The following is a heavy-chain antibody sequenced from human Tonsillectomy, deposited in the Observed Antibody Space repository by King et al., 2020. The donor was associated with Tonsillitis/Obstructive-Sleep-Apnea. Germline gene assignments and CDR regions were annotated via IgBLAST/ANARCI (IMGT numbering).Heavy chain of an antibody. Sequence: QVKLQQWGAGLLKPSETLSLTCAVYGGSFSGYYWSWIRQPPGKGLEWIGEINHSGSTNYNPSLKSRVTISVDTSKNQFSLKLSSVTAADTAVYYCARGPGEGSYYMDVWGKGTTVTVSS. D-gene: IGHD3-10*01. CDR3: ARGPGEGSYYMDV. J-gene: IGHJ6*03. CDR1: GGSFSGYY. CDR2: INHSGST. V-gene: IGHV4-34*01.